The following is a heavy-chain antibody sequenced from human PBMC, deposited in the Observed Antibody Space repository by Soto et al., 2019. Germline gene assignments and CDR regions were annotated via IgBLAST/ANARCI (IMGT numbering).Heavy chain of an antibody. CDR3: ARTGPPYSSSWYGRGYYFDY. CDR2: IYYSGST. Sequence: AETLSLTCTVSGGSISSYYWSWIRQPPGKGLEWIGYIYYSGSTNYNPSLKSRVTISVDTAKKQFSLKLSSVTAANTAVYYCARTGPPYSSSWYGRGYYFDYWGQGTLVTVSS. J-gene: IGHJ4*02. CDR1: GGSISSYY. V-gene: IGHV4-59*01. D-gene: IGHD6-13*01.